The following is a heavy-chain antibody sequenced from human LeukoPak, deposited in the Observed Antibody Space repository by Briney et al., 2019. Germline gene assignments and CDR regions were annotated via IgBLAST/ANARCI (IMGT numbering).Heavy chain of an antibody. J-gene: IGHJ4*02. CDR2: VYEGETT. V-gene: IGHV4-38-2*02. D-gene: IGHD1-1*01. CDR1: GYSISTGHY. Sequence: SETLSLTCTVSGYSISTGHYWGWIRQPPGKGLEWIGSVYEGETTYYNPSLKTRLTISVDTSKNQFSLKLSSVTAADTAVYYCVSNWSDFDYWGQGILVTVSS. CDR3: VSNWSDFDY.